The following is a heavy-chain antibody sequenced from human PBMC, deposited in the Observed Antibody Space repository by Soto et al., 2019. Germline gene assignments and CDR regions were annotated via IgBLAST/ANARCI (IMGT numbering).Heavy chain of an antibody. Sequence: EVQLVESGGGLVQPGGSLRLSCAVSGFTVSSNYMSWVRQAPGKGLEWVSVLYSGGSTDYADSVKGRFTISRDDSKNTVYLQMNSLRAEETAVYYCAGEYCSRGSCAFDMWGQGTMVTVSS. CDR1: GFTVSSNY. V-gene: IGHV3-66*01. D-gene: IGHD2-15*01. CDR3: AGEYCSRGSCAFDM. CDR2: LYSGGST. J-gene: IGHJ3*02.